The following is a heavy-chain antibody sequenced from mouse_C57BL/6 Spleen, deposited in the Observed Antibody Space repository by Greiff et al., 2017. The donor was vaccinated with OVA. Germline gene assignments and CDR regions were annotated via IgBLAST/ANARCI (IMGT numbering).Heavy chain of an antibody. CDR1: GYTFTRYW. J-gene: IGHJ3*01. Sequence: VQLQQPGAELVKPGASVKLSCKASGYTFTRYWMQWVKQRPGQGLEWIGEIDPSDSYTNYNQKFKGKATLTVDTSSSTAYMQLSSLTSEDSAVYYCARSDYYGSSPVWFAYWGQGTLVTVSA. CDR2: IDPSDSYT. D-gene: IGHD1-1*01. CDR3: ARSDYYGSSPVWFAY. V-gene: IGHV1-50*01.